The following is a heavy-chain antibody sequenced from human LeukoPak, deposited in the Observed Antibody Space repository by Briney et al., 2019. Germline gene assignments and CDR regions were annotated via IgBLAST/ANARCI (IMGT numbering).Heavy chain of an antibody. J-gene: IGHJ3*02. V-gene: IGHV3-48*02. CDR1: GFTFNTYS. Sequence: PGGSLRLSCAASGFTFNTYSMNWVRQAPGKGREWVSYIISSSSAIYYADSVKGRFTISRDNAKNSLYLQMNSLRDEDTAVYYCARDGRDISDYGDSYPFDIWGQGSMVTVSS. CDR3: ARDGRDISDYGDSYPFDI. CDR2: IISSSSAI. D-gene: IGHD4-17*01.